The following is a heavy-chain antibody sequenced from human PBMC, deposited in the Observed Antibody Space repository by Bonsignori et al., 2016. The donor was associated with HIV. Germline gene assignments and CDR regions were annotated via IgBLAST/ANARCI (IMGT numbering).Heavy chain of an antibody. J-gene: IGHJ4*02. D-gene: IGHD6-6*01. V-gene: IGHV1-2*02. CDR3: ARTTLIAARPIDY. Sequence: WVRQAPGQGLEWMGWINPNSGGTNYAQKFQGRVTMTRDTSISTAYMELSRLRSDDTAVYYCARTTLIAARPIDYWGQGTLVTVSS. CDR2: INPNSGGT.